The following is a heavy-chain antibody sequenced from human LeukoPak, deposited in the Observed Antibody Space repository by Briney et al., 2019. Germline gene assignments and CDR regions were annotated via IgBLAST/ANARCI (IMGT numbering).Heavy chain of an antibody. V-gene: IGHV4-34*01. Sequence: KSSETLSLTCAVYGGSFSGYYWSWIRQPPGKGLEWIGEINHSGSTNYNPSLKSRVTISVDTSKNQFSLKLSSVNAADTAVYYCASRGRGVAKRYYYYYMDVWGKGTTVTVSS. CDR2: INHSGST. D-gene: IGHD3-10*01. J-gene: IGHJ6*03. CDR1: GGSFSGYY. CDR3: ASRGRGVAKRYYYYYMDV.